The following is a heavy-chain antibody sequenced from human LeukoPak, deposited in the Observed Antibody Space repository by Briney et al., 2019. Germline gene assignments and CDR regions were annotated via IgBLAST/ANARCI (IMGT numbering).Heavy chain of an antibody. CDR2: INHSGST. V-gene: IGHV4-34*01. Sequence: SETLSLTCAVYGGSFSGYYWSWIRQPPGKGLEWIGEINHSGSTNYNPSLKSRVTISVDTSKNQFSLKLSSVTAADTAVYYCARPLKRWLQKDAFDIWGQGTMVTVSS. D-gene: IGHD5-24*01. J-gene: IGHJ3*02. CDR3: ARPLKRWLQKDAFDI. CDR1: GGSFSGYY.